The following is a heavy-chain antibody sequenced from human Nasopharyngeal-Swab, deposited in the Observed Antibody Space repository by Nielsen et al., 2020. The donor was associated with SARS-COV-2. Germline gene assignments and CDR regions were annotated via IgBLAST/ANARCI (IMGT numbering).Heavy chain of an antibody. CDR3: VKDLRGKYAFEI. J-gene: IGHJ3*02. D-gene: IGHD3-16*01. V-gene: IGHV3-64D*08. Sequence: GESLKISCSASGFTFSIYAKHWVRQAPGKGLEYVSTINDYEDRLYYADSVKGRFTISRDNSKNTLYLQMSSLRTEDTAVYWCVKDLRGKYAFEIWGQGTMVTVSS. CDR1: GFTFSIYA. CDR2: INDYEDRL.